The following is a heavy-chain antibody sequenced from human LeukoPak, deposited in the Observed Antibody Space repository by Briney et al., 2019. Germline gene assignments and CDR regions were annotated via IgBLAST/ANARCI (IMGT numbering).Heavy chain of an antibody. J-gene: IGHJ3*02. CDR1: GFTFSSYS. CDR3: AREGPALLWFGGQFDAFDI. Sequence: GSLRLSCAASGFTFSSYSMNWVRQAPGKGLEWVSSISSSSSYIYYADSVKGRFTISRDNAKNSLYLQMNSLRAEDTAVYYCAREGPALLWFGGQFDAFDIWGQGTMVTVSS. D-gene: IGHD3-10*01. CDR2: ISSSSSYI. V-gene: IGHV3-21*01.